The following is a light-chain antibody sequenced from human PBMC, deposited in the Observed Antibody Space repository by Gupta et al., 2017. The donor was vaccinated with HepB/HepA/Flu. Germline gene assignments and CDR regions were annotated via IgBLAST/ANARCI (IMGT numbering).Light chain of an antibody. CDR2: ENT. J-gene: IGLJ2*01. CDR3: GTWDSSLSAVV. CDR1: TSNIGKNY. Sequence: QPVLTQPPSVSAAPGQNVALSCPGSTSNIGKNYVVWLQQFPGTAPTLLIYENTKRPSGIHDRFSGSKSGTSATLAITGLQTGDETDYYCGTWDSSLSAVVFGGGTKLTVL. V-gene: IGLV1-51*01.